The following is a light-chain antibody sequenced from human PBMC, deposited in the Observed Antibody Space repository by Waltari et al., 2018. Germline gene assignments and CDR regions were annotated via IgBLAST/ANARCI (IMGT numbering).Light chain of an antibody. CDR1: QSITSSDY. Sequence: ELVLTQSPGTLSSSPGERATLSCRPSQSITSSDYLAWYQQKPAQAPRLLLYGASNRATGIPDRFSGSGSETDFTLTVSRLVPEDFAVYYCQHYGSSPPLLTFGGGTKVESK. J-gene: IGKJ4*01. CDR3: QHYGSSPPLLT. CDR2: GAS. V-gene: IGKV3-20*01.